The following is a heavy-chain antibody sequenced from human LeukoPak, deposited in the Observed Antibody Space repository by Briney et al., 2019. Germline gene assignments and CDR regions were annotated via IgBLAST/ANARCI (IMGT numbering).Heavy chain of an antibody. Sequence: SETLSLTCTVSGASISGYYWSWIRQPPGKGLEWIGEINHSGSTNYNPSLKSRVTISVDTSKNQFSLKLSSVTAADTAVYYCARGGSSWYGTIDYWGQGTLVTVSS. V-gene: IGHV4-34*01. CDR2: INHSGST. CDR1: GASISGYY. CDR3: ARGGSSWYGTIDY. J-gene: IGHJ4*02. D-gene: IGHD6-13*01.